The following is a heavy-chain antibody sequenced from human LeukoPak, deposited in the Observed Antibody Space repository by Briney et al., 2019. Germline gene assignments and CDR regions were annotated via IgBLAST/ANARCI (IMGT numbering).Heavy chain of an antibody. CDR1: GFPFSSYW. D-gene: IGHD5-24*01. CDR3: TRVGYIDEGIDY. CDR2: IKQDGSKK. Sequence: GGSLRLSCVASGFPFSSYWMTRVRQAPGKGLEWVTNIKQDGSKKSYVDSVKGRFTISRDNAKNSLYLQMNSLRAEDTAIYYCTRVGYIDEGIDYWGQGTLVTVSS. J-gene: IGHJ4*02. V-gene: IGHV3-7*04.